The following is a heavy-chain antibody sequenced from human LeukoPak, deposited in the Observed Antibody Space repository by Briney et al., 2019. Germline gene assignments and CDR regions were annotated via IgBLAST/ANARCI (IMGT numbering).Heavy chain of an antibody. CDR2: INHSGST. D-gene: IGHD2-8*01. CDR1: GGSFSGYY. CDR3: VVLTPPYCTNGVCSTTIGAYFDY. Sequence: SETLSLTCAVYGGSFSGYYWSWIRQPPGKGLEWIGEINHSGSTNYNPSLKSRVTISVDTSKNQFSLKLSSVTAADTAVYYCVVLTPPYCTNGVCSTTIGAYFDYWGQGTLVTVSS. V-gene: IGHV4-34*01. J-gene: IGHJ4*02.